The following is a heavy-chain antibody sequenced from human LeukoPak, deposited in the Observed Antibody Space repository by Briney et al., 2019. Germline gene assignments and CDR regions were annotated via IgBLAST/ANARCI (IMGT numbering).Heavy chain of an antibody. V-gene: IGHV3-23*01. Sequence: GGSLRLSCAASGFTFSYYNMNWVRQAPGKGLEWVSAISGSGGSTYYADSVKGRFTISRDNSKNTLYLQMNSLRAEDTAVYYCASNKRTYYDFWSGYYNDYWGQGTLVTVSS. J-gene: IGHJ4*02. CDR3: ASNKRTYYDFWSGYYNDY. D-gene: IGHD3-3*01. CDR2: ISGSGGST. CDR1: GFTFSYYN.